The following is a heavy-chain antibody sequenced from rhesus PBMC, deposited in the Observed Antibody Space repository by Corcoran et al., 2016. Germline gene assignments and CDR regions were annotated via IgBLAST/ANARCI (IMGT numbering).Heavy chain of an antibody. V-gene: IGHV4-122*02. CDR1: GGSISRGYYY. D-gene: IGHD1-7*02. J-gene: IGHJ4*01. Sequence: QVQLQESGPGLVKPSETLSLTCAVSGGSISRGYYYLSWIRQPPGKDLEWFGYITYSGGTNYNPSLKIRVTISRDTSKSQFSLKLSSVTAADTAVYYCARDPSKYNWNDAEFDYWGQGVLVTVSS. CDR3: ARDPSKYNWNDAEFDY. CDR2: ITYSGGT.